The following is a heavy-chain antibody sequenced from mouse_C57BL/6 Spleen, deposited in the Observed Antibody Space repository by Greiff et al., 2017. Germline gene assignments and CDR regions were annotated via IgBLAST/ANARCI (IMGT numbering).Heavy chain of an antibody. CDR1: GFTFSSYG. J-gene: IGHJ3*01. CDR3: ARLYGGYLWCAY. V-gene: IGHV5-6*02. Sequence: EVKLVESGGDLVKPGGSLKLSCAASGFTFSSYGMSWVRQTPDKRLEWVATISSGGSYTYYPDSVKGRFTISRDNAKNTLSLQMSSLKTKDTATYYCARLYGGYLWCAYWGQGTLVTVSA. D-gene: IGHD2-3*01. CDR2: ISSGGSYT.